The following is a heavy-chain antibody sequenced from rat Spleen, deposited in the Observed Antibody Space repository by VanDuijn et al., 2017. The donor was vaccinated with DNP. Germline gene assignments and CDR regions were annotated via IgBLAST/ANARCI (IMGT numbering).Heavy chain of an antibody. CDR2: ISYDGSST. V-gene: IGHV5-7*01. CDR1: GFTFSDYY. D-gene: IGHD1-11*01. Sequence: EVHLVESGGGLVQPGRSLKLSCAASGFTFSDYYMAWVRQAPKKGLEWVTTISYDGSSTYYRDSVKGRFPISRDNAKTTLYLQMDSLRSEDTATYYCTRQRYGNYFDYWGQGTLVTVSS. CDR3: TRQRYGNYFDY. J-gene: IGHJ3*01.